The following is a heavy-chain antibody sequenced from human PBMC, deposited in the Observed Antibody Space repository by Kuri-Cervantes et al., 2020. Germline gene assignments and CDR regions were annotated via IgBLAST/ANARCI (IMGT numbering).Heavy chain of an antibody. V-gene: IGHV3-66*01. Sequence: ETLSLTCAASGLTVSSNYMSWVRQAPGKGLEWVSVIYRGGSTYYAGSVRGRFTISGDNSKNTLYLQMNSLRAEDTAVYYCARDFLDGYIYRGLDYWGQGTLVTVSS. D-gene: IGHD5-24*01. J-gene: IGHJ4*02. CDR2: IYRGGST. CDR1: GLTVSSNY. CDR3: ARDFLDGYIYRGLDY.